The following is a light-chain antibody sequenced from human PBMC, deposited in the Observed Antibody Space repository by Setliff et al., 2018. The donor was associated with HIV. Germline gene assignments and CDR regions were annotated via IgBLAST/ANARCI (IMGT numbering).Light chain of an antibody. J-gene: IGLJ1*01. V-gene: IGLV2-8*01. CDR3: CSYAGTYIFYV. CDR1: SSDVGGYNY. Sequence: SALTQPRSASGAPGQSVTIYCTGTSSDVGGYNYVSWYQQHPGKAPKLMIYEVNKRPSGVPDRFSGSKSGNTASLTVSGLQAEDEADYYCCSYAGTYIFYVFGTGTKVTVL. CDR2: EVN.